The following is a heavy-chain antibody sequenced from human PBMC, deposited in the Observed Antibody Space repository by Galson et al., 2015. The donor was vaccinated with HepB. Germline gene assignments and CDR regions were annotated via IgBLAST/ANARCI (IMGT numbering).Heavy chain of an antibody. CDR3: ARDRHRYDFWSGYPPDYYYYGMDV. V-gene: IGHV3-7*01. J-gene: IGHJ6*02. CDR2: IKQDGSEK. Sequence: SLRLSCAASGFTFSSYWMSWVRQAPGKGLEWVANIKQDGSEKYYVDSVKGRFTISRDNAKNPLYLQMNSLRAEDTAVYYCARDRHRYDFWSGYPPDYYYYGMDVWGQGTTVTVSS. CDR1: GFTFSSYW. D-gene: IGHD3-3*01.